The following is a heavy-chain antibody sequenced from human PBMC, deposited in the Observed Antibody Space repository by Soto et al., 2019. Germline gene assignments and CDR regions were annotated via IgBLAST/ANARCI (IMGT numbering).Heavy chain of an antibody. CDR2: IGGNGVSI. CDR3: AKGYDYVSFDM. D-gene: IGHD3-16*01. V-gene: IGHV3-23*01. CDR1: GFNFSSHG. J-gene: IGHJ3*02. Sequence: EVQLLESGGGLLQPGGSLRLSCSSSGFNFSSHGMSWVHQAPGKGLEWVSHIGGNGVSIYYADSVRGRFTISRDNSKNTLYLQMNSLRAEDTAVYYCAKGYDYVSFDMWGQGTMVTVS.